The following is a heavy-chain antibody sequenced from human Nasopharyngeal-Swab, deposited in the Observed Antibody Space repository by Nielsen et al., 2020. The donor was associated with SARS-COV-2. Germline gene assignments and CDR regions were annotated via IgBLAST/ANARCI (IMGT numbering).Heavy chain of an antibody. Sequence: GESLKISCAASGFTFGNYWMSWVRQSPEKGLEWVANIKQDGTLKSYVDSVKGRFIISRDNAKNSLDLQMNSLRVEDTAVYFCARLPRNNWRLDSWGQGILVTVSS. CDR1: GFTFGNYW. J-gene: IGHJ4*02. D-gene: IGHD1-20*01. CDR3: ARLPRNNWRLDS. CDR2: IKQDGTLK. V-gene: IGHV3-7*03.